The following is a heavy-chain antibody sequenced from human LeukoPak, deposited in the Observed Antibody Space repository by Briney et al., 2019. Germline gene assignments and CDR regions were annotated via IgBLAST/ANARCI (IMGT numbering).Heavy chain of an antibody. V-gene: IGHV3-7*03. D-gene: IGHD6-19*01. J-gene: IGHJ4*02. CDR3: VRYFTAVAPTLRLDY. CDR2: IKQDGRDK. Sequence: PGRSLRLSCAASGFTFSSYTMHWVRQAPGKGLEWVATIKQDGRDKYYVDSVKGRFTISRDDAKNSLYLQMNSLRVEDTAVYHCVRYFTAVAPTLRLDYWGQGTLVTVSS. CDR1: GFTFSSYT.